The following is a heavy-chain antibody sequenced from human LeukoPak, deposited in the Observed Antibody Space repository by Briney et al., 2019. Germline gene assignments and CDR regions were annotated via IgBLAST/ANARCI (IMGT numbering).Heavy chain of an antibody. CDR2: IYHSGST. V-gene: IGHV4-38-2*02. CDR3: ARGEVVPYYFDY. J-gene: IGHJ4*02. D-gene: IGHD2-15*01. CDR1: GYSISSGYY. Sequence: PSETLSLTCTVSGYSISSGYYWGWIRPPPGKGLEWIGSIYHSGSTYYNPSLKSRVTISVDTSKNQFSLKLSSVTAADTAVYYCARGEVVPYYFDYWGQGTLVTVSS.